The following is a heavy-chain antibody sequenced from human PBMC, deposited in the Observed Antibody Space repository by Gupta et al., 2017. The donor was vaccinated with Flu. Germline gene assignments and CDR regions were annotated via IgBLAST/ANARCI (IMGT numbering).Heavy chain of an antibody. D-gene: IGHD2-15*01. CDR3: ARDGAGDCSGGSCYSWFDP. V-gene: IGHV3-74*01. J-gene: IGHJ5*02. Sequence: RQAPGKWLVWVSRIKREESSASYADSVKGRFTISRDNAKNTLYLQMNSLRAEDTAVYYCARDGAGDCSGGSCYSWFDPWGQGTLVTDSS. CDR2: IKREESSA.